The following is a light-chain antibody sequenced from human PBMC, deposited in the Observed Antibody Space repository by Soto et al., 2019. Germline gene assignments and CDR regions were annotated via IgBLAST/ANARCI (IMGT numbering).Light chain of an antibody. CDR1: QSVARN. CDR3: QQYKNWPPVT. CDR2: GAS. V-gene: IGKV3-15*01. Sequence: EIVMTQSPATLSVSAGERVTLSCRASQSVARNLAWYQQKPGQAPRLLIYGASTRATGIPVRFSGSGSGTEFTLTISSLQSEDFAVYYCQQYKNWPPVTFGQGTKVEIK. J-gene: IGKJ1*01.